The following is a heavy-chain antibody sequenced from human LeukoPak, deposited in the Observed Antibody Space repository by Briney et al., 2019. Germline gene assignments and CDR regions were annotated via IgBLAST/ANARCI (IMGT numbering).Heavy chain of an antibody. CDR3: ARGRSSIAARPDAFDI. J-gene: IGHJ3*02. CDR2: INYSGRS. D-gene: IGHD6-6*01. CDR1: GGSVSSGSYY. Sequence: SETLSLTCTVSGGSVSSGSYYWGWIRQPPGKGLEWIGNINYSGRSYYNPSLKSRVTMSVDTSKNQFSLKLSSVTAADTAVYYCARGRSSIAARPDAFDIWGQGTMVTVSS. V-gene: IGHV4-39*07.